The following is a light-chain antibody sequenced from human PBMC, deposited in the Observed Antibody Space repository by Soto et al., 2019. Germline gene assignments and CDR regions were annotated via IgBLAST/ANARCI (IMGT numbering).Light chain of an antibody. Sequence: DIQMTQSPASLSASVGDRVTISCRASQTISTFLNWYQQKPGTAPRLLIYRASSVQSGVPSRFSGSGSGTDFTLTISSLQPEDFATYYCQQSYSTLTWTFGQGTKVDIK. J-gene: IGKJ1*01. CDR3: QQSYSTLTWT. CDR1: QTISTF. CDR2: RAS. V-gene: IGKV1-39*01.